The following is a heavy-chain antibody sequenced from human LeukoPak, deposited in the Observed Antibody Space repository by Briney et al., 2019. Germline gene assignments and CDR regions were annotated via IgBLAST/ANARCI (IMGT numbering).Heavy chain of an antibody. CDR1: GFTFSSYG. CDR2: ISHDGSDS. D-gene: IGHD3-10*01. J-gene: IGHJ4*02. Sequence: PGGSLRLSCAASGFTFSSYGMHWVRQAPGKGLEWVAVISHDGSDSHYADSVKGRFTISRDSSKNTVYLQMSSLRPEDTAVYFCAKELYFGSGSYPDYWGQGTLVRVSS. V-gene: IGHV3-30*18. CDR3: AKELYFGSGSYPDY.